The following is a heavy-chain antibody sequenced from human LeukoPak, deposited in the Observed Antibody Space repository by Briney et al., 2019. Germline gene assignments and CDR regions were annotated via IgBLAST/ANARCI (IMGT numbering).Heavy chain of an antibody. CDR3: ARGGGYSYYDY. V-gene: IGHV4-34*01. CDR2: INHGGFT. J-gene: IGHJ4*02. D-gene: IGHD5-18*01. Sequence: PSETLSLTCAVYGGSFSTYYWSWIRQPPGKGLEWIGEINHGGFTNYNPSLKSRVTISVDTSKNQFSLRLSSLTAADTAVYVCARGGGYSYYDYWCQGTLVTVSS. CDR1: GGSFSTYY.